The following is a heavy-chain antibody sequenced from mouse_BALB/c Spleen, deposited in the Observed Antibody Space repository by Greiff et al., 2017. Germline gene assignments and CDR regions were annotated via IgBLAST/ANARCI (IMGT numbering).Heavy chain of an antibody. CDR3: ARSSLYGNFLFDY. CDR2: IDPANGNT. CDR1: GFNIKDTY. V-gene: IGHV14-3*02. D-gene: IGHD2-1*01. Sequence: VQLKESGAELVKPGASVKLSCTASGFNIKDTYMHWVKQRPEQGLEWIGRIDPANGNTKYDPKFQGKATITADTSSNTAYLQLSSLTSEDTAVYYCARSSLYGNFLFDYWGQGTTLTVSS. J-gene: IGHJ2*01.